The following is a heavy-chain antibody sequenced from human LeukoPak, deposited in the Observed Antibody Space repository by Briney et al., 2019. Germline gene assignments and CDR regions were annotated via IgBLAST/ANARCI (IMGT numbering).Heavy chain of an antibody. V-gene: IGHV4-34*01. CDR1: GGSFSDLS. CDR3: ARIGEGVPVNMDV. J-gene: IGHJ6*02. Sequence: SETLYLTCVVYGGSFSDLSWSRIRQPPGKGLEWIGEVSHSGRTTYNPSLMSRVSISADTSNNQFSLKLSSVTAADTAVYYCARIGEGVPVNMDVWGQGTTDTVSS. D-gene: IGHD2-2*01. CDR2: VSHSGRT.